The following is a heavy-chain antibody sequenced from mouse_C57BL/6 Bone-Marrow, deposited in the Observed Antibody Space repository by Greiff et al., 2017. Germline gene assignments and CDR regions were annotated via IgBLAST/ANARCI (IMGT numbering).Heavy chain of an antibody. CDR2: IYPGDGDT. J-gene: IGHJ4*01. V-gene: IGHV1-82*01. CDR1: GYAFSRSW. CDR3: ARHSYYYAMDY. Sequence: VQLQQSGPELVKPGASVKISCKASGYAFSRSWMHWVKQRPGKGLEWIGRIYPGDGDTNYNGKFKGKATLTADKSSSTAYMQLSSLTSEDSAFYFCARHSYYYAMDYWGQGTSVTVSS.